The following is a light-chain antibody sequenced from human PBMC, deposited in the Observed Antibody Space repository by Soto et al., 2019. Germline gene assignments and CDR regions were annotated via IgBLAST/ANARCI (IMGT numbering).Light chain of an antibody. V-gene: IGKV3-11*01. J-gene: IGKJ5*01. CDR1: QSVSYS. CDR2: DAS. CDR3: QQRSNWPPIT. Sequence: EIVLTQSPATLSLSPGERATLSCRASQSVSYSLAWYQQKPGQAPRLLIYDASSRDTGIPDRFSGSGSGTDFTLTISSLEPEDFALYYCQQRSNWPPITFGQGTRLENK.